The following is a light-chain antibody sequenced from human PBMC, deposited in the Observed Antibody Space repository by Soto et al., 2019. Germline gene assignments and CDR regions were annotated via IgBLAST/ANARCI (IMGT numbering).Light chain of an antibody. V-gene: IGKV3-20*01. J-gene: IGKJ2*01. CDR1: QSVSSSY. CDR2: GAS. Sequence: EIVLTQSPGTLSLSPGERGTLSCRASQSVSSSYLAWYQQKPGQAPRLLIYGASSRATGIPDRFSGSGSGTDFTLTISRLEPEDFAVYYCQQFVNSQYTFGQGTKLEIK. CDR3: QQFVNSQYT.